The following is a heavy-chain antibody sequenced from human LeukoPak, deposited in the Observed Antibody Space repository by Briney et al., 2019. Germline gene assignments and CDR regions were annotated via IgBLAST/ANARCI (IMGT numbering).Heavy chain of an antibody. J-gene: IGHJ5*02. CDR2: IYYSGST. CDR1: GGSISSGGNY. CDR3: ARDRWFDP. Sequence: PSETLSLTCTVSGGSISSGGNYWRWIRQRPGKGLEWIGYIYYSGSTYYNPSLKSRVTISLDTSKNQFSLKLTSVTAADTAVYYCARDRWFDPWGQGTLVTVSS. V-gene: IGHV4-31*03.